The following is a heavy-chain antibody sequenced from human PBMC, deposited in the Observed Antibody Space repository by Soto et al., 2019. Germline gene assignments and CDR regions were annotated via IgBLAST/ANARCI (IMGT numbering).Heavy chain of an antibody. Sequence: EVQLVESGGGLVQPGRSLRLSCAASGFTFDDYAMHWVRQAPGKGLEWVSGISWNSGSIGYADSVKGRFTISRDNAKNSLYLQMNSLRAEDTALYYCAKERGYDILTGWNWFDPWGQGTLVTVSS. CDR1: GFTFDDYA. D-gene: IGHD3-9*01. J-gene: IGHJ5*02. CDR3: AKERGYDILTGWNWFDP. CDR2: ISWNSGSI. V-gene: IGHV3-9*01.